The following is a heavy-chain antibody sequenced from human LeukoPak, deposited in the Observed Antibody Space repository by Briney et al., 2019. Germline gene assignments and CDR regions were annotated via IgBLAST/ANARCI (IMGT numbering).Heavy chain of an antibody. Sequence: SETLSLTCTVSGGSVSSGSYYWSWIRQPPGKGLEWIGSTPYSGDTVYNPSLKSRIIISVDTSKNQFSLKLTSVTAADTATYYCVRSLATSGMYWGQGTLVTVSS. J-gene: IGHJ4*02. D-gene: IGHD6-13*01. V-gene: IGHV4-39*01. CDR2: TPYSGDT. CDR3: VRSLATSGMY. CDR1: GGSVSSGSYY.